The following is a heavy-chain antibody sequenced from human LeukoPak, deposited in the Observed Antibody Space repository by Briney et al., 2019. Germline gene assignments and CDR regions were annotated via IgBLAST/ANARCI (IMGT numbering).Heavy chain of an antibody. Sequence: GGSLRLSCAASGFTFSDYYMSWIRQAPGKGLEWVSYISSSGSTKYYADSVKGRFTVSRDNAKNSLDLQMNSLRADDTAVYYCARERYGGNGDLDYWGQGTLVTVSS. CDR3: ARERYGGNGDLDY. CDR2: ISSSGSTK. J-gene: IGHJ4*02. D-gene: IGHD4-23*01. CDR1: GFTFSDYY. V-gene: IGHV3-11*01.